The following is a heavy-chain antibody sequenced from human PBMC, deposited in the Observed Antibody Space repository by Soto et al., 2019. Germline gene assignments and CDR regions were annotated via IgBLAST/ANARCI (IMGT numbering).Heavy chain of an antibody. V-gene: IGHV3-30*18. J-gene: IGHJ4*02. CDR1: GFTFSSYG. Sequence: QVQLVESGGAVVQPGKSLRLSCAASGFTFSSYGMYWVGQAPGKGLEWVAAISYDGSNNYHADSVKGRFTISRDNSKNTLYQQLNSLRTEDTAVYYCAKDIVKYTYGACDYWGQGVLVTVSS. CDR2: ISYDGSNN. D-gene: IGHD5-18*01. CDR3: AKDIVKYTYGACDY.